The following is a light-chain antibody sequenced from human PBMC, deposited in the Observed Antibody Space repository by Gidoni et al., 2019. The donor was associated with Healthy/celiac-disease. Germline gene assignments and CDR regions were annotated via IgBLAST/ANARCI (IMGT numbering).Light chain of an antibody. V-gene: IGKV3-20*01. CDR3: QQYGSSRFT. Sequence: EIVLTQSPGTLSLSPGDRATLSCRASQIVSSSYLAWYQQKPGQAPRLLIYGASSRATGIPDRFSGSGSGTDFTLTISRLEPEDFAVYYCQQYGSSRFTFGPGTKVDIK. CDR2: GAS. J-gene: IGKJ3*01. CDR1: QIVSSSY.